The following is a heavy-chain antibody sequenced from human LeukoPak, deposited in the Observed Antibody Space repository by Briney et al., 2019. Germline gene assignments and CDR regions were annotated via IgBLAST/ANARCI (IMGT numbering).Heavy chain of an antibody. CDR2: INPNSGGT. CDR1: GYTFTGYY. Sequence: ASVKVSCKASGYTFTGYYMHWVRQAPGQGLEWMGWINPNSGGTNYAQKFQGRVTMTRDTSISTAYMELSRLRSDDTAVYYCARGKTYYYGSGSYYFDYWGQGTLVTVSS. D-gene: IGHD3-10*01. V-gene: IGHV1-2*02. CDR3: ARGKTYYYGSGSYYFDY. J-gene: IGHJ4*02.